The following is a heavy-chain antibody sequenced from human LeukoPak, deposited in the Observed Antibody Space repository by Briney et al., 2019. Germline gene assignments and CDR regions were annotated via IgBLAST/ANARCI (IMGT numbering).Heavy chain of an antibody. CDR3: ARDLGYSYGYWYFDY. J-gene: IGHJ4*02. V-gene: IGHV1-18*04. CDR1: GYTFTSYG. CDR2: ISAYNGNT. Sequence: ASVKVSFTASGYTFTSYGISWVRQAPGQGLEWMGWISAYNGNTNYAQKLQGRVTMTTDTSTSTAYMELRSLRSDDTAVYYCARDLGYSYGYWYFDYWGQGTLVTVSS. D-gene: IGHD5-18*01.